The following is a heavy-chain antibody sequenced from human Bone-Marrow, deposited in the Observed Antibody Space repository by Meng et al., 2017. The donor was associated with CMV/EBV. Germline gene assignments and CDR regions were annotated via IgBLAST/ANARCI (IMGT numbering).Heavy chain of an antibody. D-gene: IGHD6-13*01. V-gene: IGHV3-30*02. J-gene: IGHJ4*02. Sequence: GESLKISCAASGFTFSSYGMHWVRQAPGKGLEWVAFIRYDGSNKYYADSVKGRFTISRDNSKNTLYLQMNSPRAEDTAVYYCARELWGSSFAYFDYWGQGTLVTVSS. CDR3: ARELWGSSFAYFDY. CDR1: GFTFSSYG. CDR2: IRYDGSNK.